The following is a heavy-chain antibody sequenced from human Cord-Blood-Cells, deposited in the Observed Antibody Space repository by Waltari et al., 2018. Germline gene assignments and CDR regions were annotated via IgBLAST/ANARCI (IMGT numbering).Heavy chain of an antibody. Sequence: QVQLVQSGAEVKKPGSSVKVSCKASGGTFSSYAISWVRQAPGQGLEWMGGISPIFGTANYAQKFQGRVTITADESTSTAYMELSSLRSEDTAVYYCARGSYSSSWYVVDYWGQGTLVTVSS. V-gene: IGHV1-69*01. CDR3: ARGSYSSSWYVVDY. CDR2: ISPIFGTA. CDR1: GGTFSSYA. D-gene: IGHD6-13*01. J-gene: IGHJ4*02.